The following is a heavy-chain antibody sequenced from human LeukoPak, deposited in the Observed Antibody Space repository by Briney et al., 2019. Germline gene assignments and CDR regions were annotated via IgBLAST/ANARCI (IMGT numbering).Heavy chain of an antibody. J-gene: IGHJ4*02. D-gene: IGHD4-17*01. CDR1: GYIFTTYY. CDR2: INPSGGST. Sequence: ASVKVSCKASGYIFTTYYMHWVRQAPGQGLEWMGIINPSGGSTTYAQKFQGRVTMTRDTSTSTVYMEVNSLRSEDTAVYYCARPTYGDYLGFCDYWGQGTLVTVSS. CDR3: ARPTYGDYLGFCDY. V-gene: IGHV1-46*01.